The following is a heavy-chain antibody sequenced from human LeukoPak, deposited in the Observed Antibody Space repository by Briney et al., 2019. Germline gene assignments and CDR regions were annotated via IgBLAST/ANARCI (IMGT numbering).Heavy chain of an antibody. J-gene: IGHJ4*02. D-gene: IGHD3-22*01. Sequence: GGSLRLSCAACGFSFSSFWMSWVRQAPGKGLEWVANIKEDGSEGYYADSVKGRFTISRDNAKNSLYLQMNSLRAEDTAVYYCARSRSRYYYDSSGFDYWGQGTLVTVSS. CDR3: ARSRSRYYYDSSGFDY. CDR2: IKEDGSEG. V-gene: IGHV3-7*03. CDR1: GFSFSSFW.